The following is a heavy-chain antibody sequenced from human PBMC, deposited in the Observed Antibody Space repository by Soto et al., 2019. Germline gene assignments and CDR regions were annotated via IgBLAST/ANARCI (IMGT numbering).Heavy chain of an antibody. D-gene: IGHD3-3*01. J-gene: IGHJ5*02. CDR3: ARASYYDFWSGYYWFDP. CDR1: GYTFTSYY. Sequence: ASVKVSCKASGYTFTSYYINWVRQATGQGLEWMGWMNPNSGNTGYAQKFQGRVTMTRNTSISTAYMELSSLRSEDTAVYYCARASYYDFWSGYYWFDPWGQGTLVTVSS. CDR2: MNPNSGNT. V-gene: IGHV1-8*01.